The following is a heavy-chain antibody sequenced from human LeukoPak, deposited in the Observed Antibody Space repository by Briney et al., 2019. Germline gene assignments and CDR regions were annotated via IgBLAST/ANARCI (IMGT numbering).Heavy chain of an antibody. J-gene: IGHJ6*03. D-gene: IGHD6-6*01. CDR1: GGTFSSYA. CDR3: ARVHSSSRLGGGDYYYYYMDV. V-gene: IGHV1-69*13. Sequence: SVKVSCKASGGTFSSYAISWVRQAPGQGLEWMGGIIPIFGTANYAQKFQGRVTITADESTSTAYMELSSLRSEDTAVYYCARVHSSSRLGGGDYYYYYMDVWGKGTTVTVSS. CDR2: IIPIFGTA.